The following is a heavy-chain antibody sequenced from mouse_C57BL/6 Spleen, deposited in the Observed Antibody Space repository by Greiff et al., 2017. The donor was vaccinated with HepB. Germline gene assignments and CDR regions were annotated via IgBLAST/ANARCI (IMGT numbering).Heavy chain of an antibody. J-gene: IGHJ4*01. CDR3: ARKGVYGNFYAMDY. CDR2: INPNNGGT. V-gene: IGHV1-18*01. CDR1: GYTFTDYN. D-gene: IGHD2-1*01. Sequence: EVQLQQSGPELVKPGASVKIPCKASGYTFTDYNMDWVKQSHGKSLEWIGDINPNNGGTIYNQKFKGKATLTVDKSSSTAYMELRSLTSEDTAVYYCARKGVYGNFYAMDYWGQGTSVTVSS.